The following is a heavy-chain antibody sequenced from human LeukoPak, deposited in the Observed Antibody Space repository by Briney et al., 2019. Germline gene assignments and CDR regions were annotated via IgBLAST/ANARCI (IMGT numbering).Heavy chain of an antibody. CDR1: GFIFSSAW. Sequence: GGSLRLSCAASGFIFSSAWMTWVRQAPGKGLEWVGHIKNETHGGATDYAAPVKGRFIISRDDSTNTLYLQMNSLRTEDTAVYYCARGFCSSTSCYQGPFDFWGQGTLVTVSS. D-gene: IGHD2-2*01. CDR2: IKNETHGGAT. V-gene: IGHV3-15*01. J-gene: IGHJ4*02. CDR3: ARGFCSSTSCYQGPFDF.